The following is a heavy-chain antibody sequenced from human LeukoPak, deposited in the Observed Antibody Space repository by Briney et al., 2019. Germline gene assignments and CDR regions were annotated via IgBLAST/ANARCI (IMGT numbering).Heavy chain of an antibody. V-gene: IGHV3-30-3*01. J-gene: IGHJ5*02. D-gene: IGHD4-17*01. CDR2: ISYDGSNK. CDR1: GFTFSSYA. Sequence: PGGSLRLSCAASGFTFSSYAMHWVRQAPGKGLEWVAVISYDGSNKYYADSVKGRFTISRDNSKNTLYLQMNSLRAEDTAVYYCAKDYQTVGYGDYRWGQGTLVTVSS. CDR3: AKDYQTVGYGDYR.